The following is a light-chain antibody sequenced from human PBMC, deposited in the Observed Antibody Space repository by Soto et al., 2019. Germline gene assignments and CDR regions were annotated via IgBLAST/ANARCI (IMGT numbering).Light chain of an antibody. CDR3: QQYDNYGWT. J-gene: IGKJ1*01. CDR1: QTISTW. V-gene: IGKV1-5*01. CDR2: DAS. Sequence: IQIPQSPSTLSASVGARVTITCRASQTISTWLAWYQQKPGKAPKLLIYDASNLESGVPSRFSGSGSGTEFTLTISSLQPDDFATYYCQQYDNYGWTFGQGTKVDI.